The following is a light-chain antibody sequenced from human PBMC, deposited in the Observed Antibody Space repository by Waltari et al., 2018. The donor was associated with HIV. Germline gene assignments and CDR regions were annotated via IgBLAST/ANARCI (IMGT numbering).Light chain of an antibody. CDR1: SSDVWSYNL. V-gene: IGLV2-23*02. CDR2: EVS. J-gene: IGLJ2*01. CDR3: CSYAGSSTPDVV. Sequence: QSALTQPASVSGSPGQSITISCTGTSSDVWSYNLVSWYQQHPGKAPKLIIYEVSKRPSGVSNRFSGSKSGNTASLTISGLQAEDEADYYCCSYAGSSTPDVVFGGGTKLTVL.